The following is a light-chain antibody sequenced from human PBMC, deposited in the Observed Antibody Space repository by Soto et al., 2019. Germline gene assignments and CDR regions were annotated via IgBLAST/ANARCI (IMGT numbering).Light chain of an antibody. CDR3: QQYYSTPPLT. J-gene: IGKJ4*01. Sequence: DIVMTQCPDSLAVSMGERATINCKSSQSVLYSSNNKNYLAWYQQKPGQPPKLLIYWASTRESGVPDRFSGSGSGTDFTLTISSLQAEDVAVYYCQQYYSTPPLTFGGGTKVDIK. CDR2: WAS. V-gene: IGKV4-1*01. CDR1: QSVLYSSNNKNY.